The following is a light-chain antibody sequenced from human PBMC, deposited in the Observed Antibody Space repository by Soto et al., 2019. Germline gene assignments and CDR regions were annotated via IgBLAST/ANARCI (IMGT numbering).Light chain of an antibody. CDR3: QQYGDSTIT. CDR2: GAS. V-gene: IGKV3-20*01. CDR1: QSVSSIY. J-gene: IGKJ5*01. Sequence: EIVFTQSPGTLSLSPGERATLSCRASQSVSSIYFAWYQQKRGQAPRLLIYGASTRETGIPDRFSGSGSGTEFTLTISRLEPEDFAVDYCQQYGDSTITFGQGTRLEIK.